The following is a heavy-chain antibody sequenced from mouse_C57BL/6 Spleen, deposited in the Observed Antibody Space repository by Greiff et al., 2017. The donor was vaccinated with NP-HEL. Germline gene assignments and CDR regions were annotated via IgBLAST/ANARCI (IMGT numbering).Heavy chain of an antibody. J-gene: IGHJ2*01. Sequence: QVHVKQSGAELAKPGASVKLSCKASGYTFTSYWMHWVKQRPGQGLEWIGYINPSSGYTKYNQKFKDKATLTADKSSSTAYMQLSSLTYEDSAVYYCAREEGIYDGYPPFDYWGQGTTLTVSS. CDR2: INPSSGYT. CDR3: AREEGIYDGYPPFDY. CDR1: GYTFTSYW. D-gene: IGHD2-3*01. V-gene: IGHV1-7*01.